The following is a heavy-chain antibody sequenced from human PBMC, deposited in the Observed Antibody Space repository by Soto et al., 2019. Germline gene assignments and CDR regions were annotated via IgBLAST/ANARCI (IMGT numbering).Heavy chain of an antibody. D-gene: IGHD2-2*01. CDR2: INPSGGST. CDR3: ARASLGYCSSTSCPGDYYYGMDV. CDR1: GYTFTSYY. V-gene: IGHV1-46*01. Sequence: AASVKVSCKASGYTFTSYYMHWVRQAPGQGLEWMGIINPSGGSTSYAQKFQGRVTMTRDTSTSTVYMELSSLRSEDTAVHYCARASLGYCSSTSCPGDYYYGMDVWGQGTTVTVSS. J-gene: IGHJ6*02.